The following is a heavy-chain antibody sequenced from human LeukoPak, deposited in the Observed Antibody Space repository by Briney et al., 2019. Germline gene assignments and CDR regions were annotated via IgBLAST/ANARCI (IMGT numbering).Heavy chain of an antibody. CDR1: GYTFSSHA. V-gene: IGHV3-66*01. CDR2: IYSGGST. Sequence: GGSLRLSCVASGYTFSSHAMSWVRQAPGKGLEWVSVIYSGGSTYYADSVKGRFTISRDNSKNTLYLQMNSLRAEDTAVYYCARVGDDYGDYVPPFDYWGQGTLVTVSS. D-gene: IGHD4-17*01. CDR3: ARVGDDYGDYVPPFDY. J-gene: IGHJ4*02.